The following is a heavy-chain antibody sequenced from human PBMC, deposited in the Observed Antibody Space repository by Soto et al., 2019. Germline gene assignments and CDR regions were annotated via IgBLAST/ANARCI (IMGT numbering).Heavy chain of an antibody. CDR1: GGSVSNSNYY. D-gene: IGHD2-8*01. V-gene: IGHV4-39*01. CDR2: VYYRGRS. Sequence: ETLSLTCTVSGGSVSNSNYYWGWIRQSPGKGLEWIGSVYYRGRSYSKSSVKSRVTISVDTSKNQFSLNLNSVTASDTAVYYCVSQRTSVLTQAYFDYWGPGALVTVSS. CDR3: VSQRTSVLTQAYFDY. J-gene: IGHJ4*02.